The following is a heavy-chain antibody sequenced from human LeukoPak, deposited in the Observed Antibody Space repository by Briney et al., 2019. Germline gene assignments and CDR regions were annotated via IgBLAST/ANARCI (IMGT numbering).Heavy chain of an antibody. V-gene: IGHV4-4*02. CDR1: GGSISSSNW. CDR2: IYHSGST. J-gene: IGHJ5*02. Sequence: PSETLSLTCAVSGGSISSSNWWRWVRQPPGKGLEWIGEIYHSGSTNYNPSLKSRVTISVDKSKNQFSLKLSSVTAADTAVYYCARVVVRGVIIKGNWFDPWGQGTLVTVSS. CDR3: ARVVVRGVIIKGNWFDP. D-gene: IGHD3-10*01.